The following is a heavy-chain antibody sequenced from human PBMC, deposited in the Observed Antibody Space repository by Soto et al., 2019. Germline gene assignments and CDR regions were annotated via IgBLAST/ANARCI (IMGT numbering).Heavy chain of an antibody. CDR3: ARDSRTAGQLVPHYYYGMDV. D-gene: IGHD6-13*01. Sequence: SETLSLTCAVSGGSISSGGYSWSWIRQPPGKELEWIGYIYSSGRTNYNPSLKSRVTISVDTSKKQFSLKVSSVTAADTAVYYCARDSRTAGQLVPHYYYGMDVWGQGTTVTVSS. CDR1: GGSISSGGYS. CDR2: IYSSGRT. V-gene: IGHV4-61*08. J-gene: IGHJ6*02.